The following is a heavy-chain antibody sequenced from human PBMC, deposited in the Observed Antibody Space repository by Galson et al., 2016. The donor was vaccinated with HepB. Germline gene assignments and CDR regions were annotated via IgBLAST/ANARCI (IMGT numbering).Heavy chain of an antibody. CDR2: IYTSGAT. D-gene: IGHD1-26*01. CDR3: ARLPWDSYQWYFDL. V-gene: IGHV3-53*04. CDR1: GFTIRDSY. Sequence: SLRLSCAASGFTIRDSYINWVRQAPGKGLEWVSIIYTSGATYYADSVEGRVTVSRHDSENTVYLQMNSLRVDDTAVYYCARLPWDSYQWYFDLWGRGTPVTVSS. J-gene: IGHJ2*01.